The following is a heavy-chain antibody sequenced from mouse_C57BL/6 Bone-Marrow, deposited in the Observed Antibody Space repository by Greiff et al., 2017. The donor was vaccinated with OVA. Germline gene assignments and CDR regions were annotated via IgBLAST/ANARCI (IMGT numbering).Heavy chain of an antibody. J-gene: IGHJ3*01. CDR2: INPNNGGT. CDR1: GYTFTDYN. Sequence: EVQLQQSGPELVKPGASVKIPCKASGYTFTDYNMEWVKQSHGKSLEWIGDINPNNGGTIYNQKFKGKATLTVDKSSSTAYMELRSLTSEDTAVYYCARNYGNSWFAYWGQGTLVTVSA. D-gene: IGHD2-1*01. V-gene: IGHV1-18*01. CDR3: ARNYGNSWFAY.